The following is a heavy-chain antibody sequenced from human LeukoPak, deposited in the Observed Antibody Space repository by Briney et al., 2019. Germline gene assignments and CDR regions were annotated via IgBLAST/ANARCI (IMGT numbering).Heavy chain of an antibody. Sequence: GGSLRLSCAASGFTFSSYAMSWVRQAPGKGLEWVSGISWNSGSIGYADSVKGRFTISRDNAKNSLYLQMNSLRAEDTALYYCAKVGSSGYFSPDRFDYWGQGTLVTVSS. V-gene: IGHV3-9*01. J-gene: IGHJ4*02. CDR3: AKVGSSGYFSPDRFDY. CDR2: ISWNSGSI. CDR1: GFTFSSYA. D-gene: IGHD3-22*01.